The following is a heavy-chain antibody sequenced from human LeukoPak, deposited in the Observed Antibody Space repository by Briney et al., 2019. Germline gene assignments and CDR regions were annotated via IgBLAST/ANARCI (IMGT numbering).Heavy chain of an antibody. CDR3: ARGLVDTAMLAIDY. J-gene: IGHJ4*02. V-gene: IGHV4-34*01. CDR2: INHSGST. Sequence: PSETLSLTCAVYGGSFSGYYWSWIRQPPGKGLEWIGEINHSGSTNYNPSLKSRVTISVDTSKNQFSLKLSSVTAADTAVYYCARGLVDTAMLAIDYWGQGTLVTVSS. D-gene: IGHD5-18*01. CDR1: GGSFSGYY.